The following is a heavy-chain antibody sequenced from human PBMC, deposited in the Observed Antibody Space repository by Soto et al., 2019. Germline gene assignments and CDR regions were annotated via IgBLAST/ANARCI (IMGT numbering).Heavy chain of an antibody. CDR2: ISYDGRNK. J-gene: IGHJ6*02. CDR3: AKDWRWEQQIYGMNV. D-gene: IGHD1-26*01. Sequence: GGSLRLSCVASDFSFRNYGMHWVRQAPGKGLEWVADISYDGRNKYYAESVKGRFAISRDNSKNTLYLQMNSLRTEDTAVYYCAKDWRWEQQIYGMNVWGQGTTVTVSS. V-gene: IGHV3-30*18. CDR1: DFSFRNYG.